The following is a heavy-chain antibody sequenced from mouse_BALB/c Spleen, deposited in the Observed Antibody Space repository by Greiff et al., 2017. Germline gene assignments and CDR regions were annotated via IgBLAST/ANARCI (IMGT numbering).Heavy chain of an antibody. CDR2: ISSGGST. V-gene: IGHV5-6-5*01. D-gene: IGHD1-1*01. CDR1: GFTFSSYA. Sequence: VQLKESGGGLVKPGGSLKLSCAASGFTFSSYAMSWVRQTPEKRLEWVASISSGGSTYYPDSVKGRFTISRDNARNILYLQMSSLRSEDTAMYYCATYGSRFAYWGQGTLVTVSA. J-gene: IGHJ3*01. CDR3: ATYGSRFAY.